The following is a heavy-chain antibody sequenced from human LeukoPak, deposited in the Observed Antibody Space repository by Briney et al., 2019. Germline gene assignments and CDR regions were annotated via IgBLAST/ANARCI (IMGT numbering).Heavy chain of an antibody. CDR2: VYYTGST. J-gene: IGHJ3*02. CDR3: ARRYCTGGTCYSDRGAFDI. D-gene: IGHD2-15*01. Sequence: GSLRLSCAASGFTFGNAWMTWVRQAPGKGREWIGRVYYTGSTDYNSSLKSRVTISVDTSKNQFSLRLRSVPAADTAVYYCARRYCTGGTCYSDRGAFDIWGQGTMVTVSS. CDR1: GFTFGNAW. V-gene: IGHV4-4*02.